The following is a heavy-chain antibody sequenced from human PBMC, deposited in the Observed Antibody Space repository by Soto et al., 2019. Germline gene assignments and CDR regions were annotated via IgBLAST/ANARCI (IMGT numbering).Heavy chain of an antibody. D-gene: IGHD3-10*01. Sequence: PGGSLSLSCAASGFTFSSYAVHWVRQAPGKGLEWLAVISYDGSNEYYADSVKGRFTISRDNSKNTLYLQLNSLRPEDTAVYYCARELKANYYDSGRYYPTRYFDYWGQGTLVTGSS. J-gene: IGHJ4*02. CDR3: ARELKANYYDSGRYYPTRYFDY. CDR2: ISYDGSNE. V-gene: IGHV3-30-3*01. CDR1: GFTFSSYA.